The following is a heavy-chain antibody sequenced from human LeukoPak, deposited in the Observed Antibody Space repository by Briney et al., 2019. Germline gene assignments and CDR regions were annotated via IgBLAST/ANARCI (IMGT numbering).Heavy chain of an antibody. V-gene: IGHV3-64*01. D-gene: IGHD6-19*01. J-gene: IGHJ4*02. CDR3: ARDLGYSSGWYDY. CDR2: ISSNGGST. CDR1: GFSFSNSW. Sequence: SGGSLRLSCAASGFSFSNSWMHWVRQAPGKGLEYVSAISSNGGSTYYANSVKGRFTISRDNSKNTLYLQMGSLRAEDMAVYYCARDLGYSSGWYDYWGQGTLVTVSS.